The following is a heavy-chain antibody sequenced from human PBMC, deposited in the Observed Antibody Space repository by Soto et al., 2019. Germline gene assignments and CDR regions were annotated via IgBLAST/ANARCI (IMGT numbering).Heavy chain of an antibody. CDR2: ISAYNGNT. CDR1: GYTFTSYG. Sequence: GASVKVSCKASGYTFTSYGISWVRQAPGQGLEWMGWISAYNGNTNYAQKLQGRVTMTTDTSTSTAYMELRSLRSDDTAVYYCARTYYEILTGYPNYYYGMDVWGQGTKVTVSS. J-gene: IGHJ6*02. D-gene: IGHD3-9*01. CDR3: ARTYYEILTGYPNYYYGMDV. V-gene: IGHV1-18*01.